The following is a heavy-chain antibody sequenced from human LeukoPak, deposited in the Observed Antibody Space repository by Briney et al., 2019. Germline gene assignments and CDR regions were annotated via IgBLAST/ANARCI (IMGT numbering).Heavy chain of an antibody. CDR1: GFPFSRFA. CDR2: VSGSGGTT. V-gene: IGHV3-23*01. J-gene: IGHJ4*02. Sequence: GGSLRLSCAASGFPFSRFAMSWVRQAPGKVLEWVSTVSGSGGTTNYADSVKGRFTFFRDNSKNTLYLQMNSLRAEDTAIYYCTKDLPDYGDYIEGYWGQGTLVTVSS. D-gene: IGHD4-17*01. CDR3: TKDLPDYGDYIEGY.